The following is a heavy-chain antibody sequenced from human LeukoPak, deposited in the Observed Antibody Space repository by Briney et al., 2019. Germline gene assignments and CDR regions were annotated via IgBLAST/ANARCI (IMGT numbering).Heavy chain of an antibody. Sequence: PGGSLRLSCAASGLTFSTYAMSWVRQAPGKGLEWVGRIKSKTADGTADYAAVVKARFTISRDDSNNMLYLQMNSLKIEDTAVYYCATYDSTSYYYSADWGQGTLVTVSS. CDR3: ATYDSTSYYYSAD. V-gene: IGHV3-15*01. D-gene: IGHD3-22*01. J-gene: IGHJ4*02. CDR1: GLTFSTYA. CDR2: IKSKTADGTA.